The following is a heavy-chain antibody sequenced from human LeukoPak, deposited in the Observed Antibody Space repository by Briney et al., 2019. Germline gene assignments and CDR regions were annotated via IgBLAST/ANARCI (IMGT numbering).Heavy chain of an antibody. D-gene: IGHD4-11*01. Sequence: GGSLRLSCAASGFTFSNYAMSWVRQAPGKGLEWVSGISDSGANTYYADSVKGRFTISRDNSKNTLYLQMNSLRADDTAVYYCAKAQGYSNHLFDYWGQGTLVTVSS. CDR1: GFTFSNYA. V-gene: IGHV3-23*01. J-gene: IGHJ4*02. CDR3: AKAQGYSNHLFDY. CDR2: ISDSGANT.